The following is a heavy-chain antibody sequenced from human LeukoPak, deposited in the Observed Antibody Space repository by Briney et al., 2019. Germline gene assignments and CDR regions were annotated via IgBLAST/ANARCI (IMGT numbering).Heavy chain of an antibody. J-gene: IGHJ4*02. D-gene: IGHD3-16*02. CDR3: ARLSMDY. V-gene: IGHV4-38-2*01. CDR2: IYHSGST. CDR1: GYSISSGYY. Sequence: SETLSLTCAVPGYSISSGYYWGWIRQPPGKGLEWIGSIYHSGSTYYNPSLKSRVTISVDTSKNQFSLKLSSVTAADTAVYYCARLSMDYWGQGTLVTVSS.